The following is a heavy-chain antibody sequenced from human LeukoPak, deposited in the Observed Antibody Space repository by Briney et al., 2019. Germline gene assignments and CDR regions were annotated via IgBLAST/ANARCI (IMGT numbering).Heavy chain of an antibody. CDR3: ARGNSADH. CDR1: GYTFTSYD. CDR2: MSSHSGNA. Sequence: ASVEVSCKASGYTFTSYDINWVRQATGQGLEWVGRMSSHSGNAAYAQKFQGRITITRNSSITTAYMELSSLRSEDTAVYYCARGNSADHWGQGTLVTVSS. J-gene: IGHJ5*02. D-gene: IGHD1-1*01. V-gene: IGHV1-8*03.